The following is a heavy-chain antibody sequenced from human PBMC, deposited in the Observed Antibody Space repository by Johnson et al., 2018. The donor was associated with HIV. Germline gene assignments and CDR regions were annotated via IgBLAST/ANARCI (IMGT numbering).Heavy chain of an antibody. CDR3: ARDRDDFLRESENDAFDI. J-gene: IGHJ3*02. CDR1: GFIFSDYY. CDR2: ISSSGSTI. V-gene: IGHV3-11*04. Sequence: QVQLVESGGGLVKPGGSLRLSCAASGFIFSDYYMSWIRQAPGKGLEWVSYISSSGSTIYYADSLKGRFTISRDNAKNSLYLQMNSLRAEDTAVYYCARDRDDFLRESENDAFDIWGQGTMVTVSS. D-gene: IGHD3-3*01.